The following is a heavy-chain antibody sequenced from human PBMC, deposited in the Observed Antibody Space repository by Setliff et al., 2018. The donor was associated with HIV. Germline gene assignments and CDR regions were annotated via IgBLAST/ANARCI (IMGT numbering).Heavy chain of an antibody. CDR2: IKHSGST. Sequence: PSETLSLTCAVHGGSFSDYYWTWIRQPPGKGLEWIGEIKHSGSTNYNPSLKSRVTISVDTAKNQFSLNLTSVTAADTAVYYCARHGRSYDSGRWYNWFDSWGQGTPVTVSS. CDR1: GGSFSDYY. CDR3: ARHGRSYDSGRWYNWFDS. D-gene: IGHD3-10*01. V-gene: IGHV4-34*01. J-gene: IGHJ5*01.